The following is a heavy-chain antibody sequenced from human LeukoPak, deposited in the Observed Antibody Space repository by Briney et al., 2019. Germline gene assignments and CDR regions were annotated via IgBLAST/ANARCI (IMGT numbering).Heavy chain of an antibody. D-gene: IGHD6-13*01. V-gene: IGHV3-21*01. J-gene: IGHJ5*02. CDR3: AREGQQLVLLFWFDP. Sequence: GGSLRLSCAASGFTFSSYIMNWVRQAPGKGLEWVSSISSSSSYIYYADSVKGRFTISRDNAKNSLYLQMNSLRAEDTAVYYCAREGQQLVLLFWFDPWGQGTLVTVSS. CDR2: ISSSSSYI. CDR1: GFTFSSYI.